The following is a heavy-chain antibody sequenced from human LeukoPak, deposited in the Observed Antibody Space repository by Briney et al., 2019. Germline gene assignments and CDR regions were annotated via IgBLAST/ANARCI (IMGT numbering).Heavy chain of an antibody. Sequence: TSETLSLTCTVSGGSISSSSYYWGWIRQPPGKGLEWIGRIYTSGSTNYNPSLKSRVTMSVDTSKNQFSLKLSSVTAADTAVYYCAVVGGNGDYYFDYWGQGTLVTVSS. CDR2: IYTSGST. CDR3: AVVGGNGDYYFDY. J-gene: IGHJ4*02. V-gene: IGHV4-61*05. D-gene: IGHD4-23*01. CDR1: GGSISSSSYY.